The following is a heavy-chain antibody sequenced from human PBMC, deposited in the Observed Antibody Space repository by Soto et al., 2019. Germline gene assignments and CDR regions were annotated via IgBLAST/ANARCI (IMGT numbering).Heavy chain of an antibody. Sequence: SVKVSCKASGGTFSSYAISWVRQAPGQGLEWMGGIIPIFGTANYAQKFQGRVTITADESTSTAYMELSSLRSEDTAVYYCASPNWNDVADYYYGMDVWGQGTTVTVSS. CDR3: ASPNWNDVADYYYGMDV. D-gene: IGHD1-1*01. V-gene: IGHV1-69*13. CDR2: IIPIFGTA. J-gene: IGHJ6*02. CDR1: GGTFSSYA.